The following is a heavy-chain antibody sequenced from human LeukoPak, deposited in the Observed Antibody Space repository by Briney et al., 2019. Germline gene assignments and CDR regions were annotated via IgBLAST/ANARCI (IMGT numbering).Heavy chain of an antibody. CDR3: ARDPGALGWFDP. V-gene: IGHV3-30*04. CDR2: ISYDGSNK. J-gene: IGHJ5*02. D-gene: IGHD1-26*01. CDR1: GFTFSSYA. Sequence: PGGSLRLSCAASGFTFSSYAMHWVRQAPGKGLEWVAVISYDGSNKYYADSAKGRFTISRDNSKNTLYLQMNSLRAEDTAVYYCARDPGALGWFDPWGQGTLVTVSS.